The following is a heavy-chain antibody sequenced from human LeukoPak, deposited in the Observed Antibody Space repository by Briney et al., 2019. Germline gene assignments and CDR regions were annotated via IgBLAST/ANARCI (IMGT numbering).Heavy chain of an antibody. CDR3: ARVGIAVALYYYGMDV. J-gene: IGHJ6*02. Sequence: ASVKVSRKASGYTFTSYGISWVRQAPGQGLEWMGWISAYNGNTNYAQKLQGRVTMTTDTSTSTAYMELRSLRSDDTAMYYCARVGIAVALYYYGMDVWGQGTTVTVSS. D-gene: IGHD6-19*01. V-gene: IGHV1-18*01. CDR2: ISAYNGNT. CDR1: GYTFTSYG.